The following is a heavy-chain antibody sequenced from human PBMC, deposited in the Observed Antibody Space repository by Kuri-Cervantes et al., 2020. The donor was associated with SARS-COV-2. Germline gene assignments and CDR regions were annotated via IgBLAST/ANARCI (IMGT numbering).Heavy chain of an antibody. CDR3: ARDIFLNGFDY. D-gene: IGHD2-8*01. V-gene: IGHV3-53*01. CDR2: IYSGGST. CDR1: GFTVSSNY. Sequence: GGSLRLSCAVSGFTVSSNYMSWVRQAPGKGLECVSVIYSGGSTYYADSVKGRFTISRDNSKNTLYLQMNSLRAEDTAVYYCARDIFLNGFDYWGQGTLVTVSS. J-gene: IGHJ4*02.